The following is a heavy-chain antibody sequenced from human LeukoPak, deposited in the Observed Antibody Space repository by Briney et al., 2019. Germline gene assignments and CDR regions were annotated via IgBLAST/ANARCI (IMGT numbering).Heavy chain of an antibody. J-gene: IGHJ4*02. CDR1: GGSISSYY. D-gene: IGHD6-13*01. Sequence: PSETLSLTCTVSGGSISSYYWSWIRQSPGKRLEWIGYIYYSGSTYYNPSLKSRVTISVDTSKSQFSLKLSSVTAADTAVYYCASSSSWSIDYRGQGTLVTVSS. V-gene: IGHV4-59*12. CDR3: ASSSSWSIDY. CDR2: IYYSGST.